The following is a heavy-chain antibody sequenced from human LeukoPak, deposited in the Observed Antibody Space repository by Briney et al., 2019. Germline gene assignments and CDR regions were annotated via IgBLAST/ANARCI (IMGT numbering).Heavy chain of an antibody. Sequence: GMSLRLSCAGSGFTFSKYGMHWVRQAPGKALEWVAVIWNDGSHENYADSVKGRFTISRDNSENTLYLQMSSLRAEDTAMYFCAKRDAKISGSDSFDIWGQGTMVTVSS. CDR3: AKRDAKISGSDSFDI. J-gene: IGHJ3*02. V-gene: IGHV3-33*06. CDR1: GFTFSKYG. CDR2: IWNDGSHE. D-gene: IGHD3-10*01.